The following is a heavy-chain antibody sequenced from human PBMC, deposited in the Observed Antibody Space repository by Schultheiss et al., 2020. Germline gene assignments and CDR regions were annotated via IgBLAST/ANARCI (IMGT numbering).Heavy chain of an antibody. CDR2: INHSGST. CDR3: ARVKRITMVRGVQGHYYGMDV. V-gene: IGHV4-34*01. D-gene: IGHD3-10*01. Sequence: SQTLSLTCAVYGGSFSGYYWSWIRQPPGKGLEWIGEINHSGSTNYNPSLKSRVTISVDTSKNQFSLKLSSVTAADTAVYYCARVKRITMVRGVQGHYYGMDVWGQETTVTVAS. CDR1: GGSFSGYY. J-gene: IGHJ6*02.